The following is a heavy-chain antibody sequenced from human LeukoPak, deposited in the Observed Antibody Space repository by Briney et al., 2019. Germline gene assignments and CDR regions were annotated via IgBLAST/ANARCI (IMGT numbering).Heavy chain of an antibody. D-gene: IGHD6-19*01. J-gene: IGHJ4*02. Sequence: GGSLRLSCVASGFTFSSYAMSWVRQAPGKGLEWVSVISGSGGSTYYADSVKGRFTISRDNSKNTLYLQMNSLRAEDTAVYYCAKVFSGWGPIDYWGQGTLVTVSS. CDR2: ISGSGGST. CDR3: AKVFSGWGPIDY. V-gene: IGHV3-23*01. CDR1: GFTFSSYA.